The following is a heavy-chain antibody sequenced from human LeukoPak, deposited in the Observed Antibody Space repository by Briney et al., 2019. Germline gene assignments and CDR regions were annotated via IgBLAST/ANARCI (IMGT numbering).Heavy chain of an antibody. Sequence: SGFTXXNYAMSWVRQAPGKGLEWVSLISLSGGSTYYADSVKGRFTISRDNSKKTLYLQMNRLRAEDTAVYYXXXXPMTSVTTTAYWGQGTLVTVSS. D-gene: IGHD4-17*01. V-gene: IGHV3-23*01. CDR2: ISLSGGST. J-gene: IGHJ4*02. CDR1: GFTXXNYA. CDR3: XXXPMTSVTTTAY.